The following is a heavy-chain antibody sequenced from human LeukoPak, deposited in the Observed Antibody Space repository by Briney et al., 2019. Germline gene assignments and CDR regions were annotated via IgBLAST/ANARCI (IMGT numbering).Heavy chain of an antibody. Sequence: ASVKVSCKASRYTFTGYYMHWVRQAPGQGLEWMGWINPNSGGTNYAQKFQGRVTMTRDTSISTAYMELSRLRSDDTAVYYCARDIVVVPAAEYFDYWGQGTLVTVSS. CDR3: ARDIVVVPAAEYFDY. CDR2: INPNSGGT. CDR1: RYTFTGYY. D-gene: IGHD2-2*01. V-gene: IGHV1-2*02. J-gene: IGHJ4*02.